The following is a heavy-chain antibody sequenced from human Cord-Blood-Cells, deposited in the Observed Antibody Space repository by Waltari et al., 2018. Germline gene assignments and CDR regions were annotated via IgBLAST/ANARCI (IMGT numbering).Heavy chain of an antibody. Sequence: QLQLQESGPGLVKPSETLSLTCTVSGGSISSSSYYWGWIRQPPGKGLGWIGSIYYSGRTYYNPSLKSRVTISVDTSKNQFSLKLSSVTAADTAVYYCSLTGEKRYYFDYWGQGTLVTVSS. CDR2: IYYSGRT. D-gene: IGHD7-27*01. CDR1: GGSISSSSYY. V-gene: IGHV4-39*01. CDR3: SLTGEKRYYFDY. J-gene: IGHJ4*02.